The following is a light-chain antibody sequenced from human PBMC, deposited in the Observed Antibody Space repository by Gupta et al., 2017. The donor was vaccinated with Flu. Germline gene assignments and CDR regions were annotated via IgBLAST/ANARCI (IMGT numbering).Light chain of an antibody. CDR2: DIS. J-gene: IGKJ1*01. CDR1: QSVGTY. CDR3: QQRNWPWT. V-gene: IGKV3-11*01. Sequence: EIVLTQSPATLSLSPGERATLSCRASQSVGTYLAWYQQKPGQAPRLLIYDISNRATGIPARFSGSGSGTDFTLTISSLEPEDFALYYRQQRNWPWTFGQGTKVEIK.